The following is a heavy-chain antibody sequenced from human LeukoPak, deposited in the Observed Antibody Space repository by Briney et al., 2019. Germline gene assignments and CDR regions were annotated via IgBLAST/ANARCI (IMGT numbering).Heavy chain of an antibody. J-gene: IGHJ4*02. D-gene: IGHD3-3*01. CDR2: ISSNNNYI. V-gene: IGHV3-21*01. CDR1: GFTFSSYS. Sequence: GGSLRLSCAASGFTFSSYSMNWVRQSPGQGLEWVSSISSNNNYIHYADSVKGRFTISRDNAKNSLFLQMNSLRAEDTAVYYCARAGLRFLEWLFGNFDYWGQGTLVTVSS. CDR3: ARAGLRFLEWLFGNFDY.